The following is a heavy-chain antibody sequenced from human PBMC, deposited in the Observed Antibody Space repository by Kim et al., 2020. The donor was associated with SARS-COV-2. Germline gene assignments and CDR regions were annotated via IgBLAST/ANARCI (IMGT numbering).Heavy chain of an antibody. Sequence: ASVKVSCKASGYTFTSYTIHWVRQAPGQRLEWMGWIHAGNGNTKFSQKFQGRVTFTRDTSASTAYMELSSLRSEDTAVYSCARGAGGNRFDPWGQGTLVTVSS. CDR3: ARGAGGNRFDP. CDR2: IHAGNGNT. D-gene: IGHD3-16*01. V-gene: IGHV1-3*01. CDR1: GYTFTSYT. J-gene: IGHJ5*02.